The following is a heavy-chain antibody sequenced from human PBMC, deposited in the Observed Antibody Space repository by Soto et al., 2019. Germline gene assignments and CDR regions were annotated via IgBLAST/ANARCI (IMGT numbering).Heavy chain of an antibody. CDR1: GGTFNTYT. D-gene: IGHD1-26*01. V-gene: IGHV1-69*06. Sequence: QGQLVQSGAEVKKPGSSVKVSCEASGGTFNTYTINWVRQAHGRGLEWMGQVIPMYDSVNYAESFQGRVTITADKSTNIAYMELSSLRSEDTALYFCASWRSYSGSYCFDYWGQGTLVIVSS. CDR3: ASWRSYSGSYCFDY. CDR2: VIPMYDSV. J-gene: IGHJ4*02.